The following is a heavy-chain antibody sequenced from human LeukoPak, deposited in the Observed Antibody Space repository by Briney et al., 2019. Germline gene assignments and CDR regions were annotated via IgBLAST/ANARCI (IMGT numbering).Heavy chain of an antibody. J-gene: IGHJ6*03. CDR3: AREISGPLAAAGGYYYYYMDV. CDR1: GFTFSSYG. D-gene: IGHD6-13*01. Sequence: AGGSLRLSCAASGFTFSSYGMHWVRQAPGKGLEWVAVISYDGSNKYYADSVKGRFTISRDNSKNTLYLQMNSLRAEDTAVYYCAREISGPLAAAGGYYYYYMDVWGKGTTVTISS. V-gene: IGHV3-30*03. CDR2: ISYDGSNK.